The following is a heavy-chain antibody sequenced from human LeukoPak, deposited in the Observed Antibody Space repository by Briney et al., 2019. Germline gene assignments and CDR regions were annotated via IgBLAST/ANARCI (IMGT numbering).Heavy chain of an antibody. J-gene: IGHJ3*02. CDR2: MNPNSGNT. CDR1: GYIFTSYE. D-gene: IGHD6-13*01. Sequence: ASVKVSCKGSGYIFTSYEINWARQAPGQGLEWMGWMNPNSGNTAYEQKFQGRVSMTRNTSINTAYMELSSLRSEDTAMYYCAAGIVAAGTFAFDIWGQGTMVTVSS. V-gene: IGHV1-8*01. CDR3: AAGIVAAGTFAFDI.